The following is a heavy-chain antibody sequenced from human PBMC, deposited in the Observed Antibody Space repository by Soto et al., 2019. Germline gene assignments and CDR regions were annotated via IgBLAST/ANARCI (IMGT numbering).Heavy chain of an antibody. CDR3: ARLPKGSLVTA. V-gene: IGHV3-11*04. Sequence: VQLVESVGGVVSPGGSLTLSCGGSRFRFSDHSMRWLRRARGTGLQWLSYITSSGDTTHYADSGRGGITVSRDNAKNSVVLRMDSLRDGDTAMYYCARLPKGSLVTAWGQGTLVTVSS. J-gene: IGHJ4*02. D-gene: IGHD2-21*02. CDR2: ITSSGDTT. CDR1: RFRFSDHS.